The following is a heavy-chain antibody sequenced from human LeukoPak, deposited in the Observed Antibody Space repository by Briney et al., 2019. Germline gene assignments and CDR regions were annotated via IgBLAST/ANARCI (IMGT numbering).Heavy chain of an antibody. CDR2: IRYDGSNK. J-gene: IGHJ4*02. D-gene: IGHD2-15*01. Sequence: GGSLRLSCAASGFTFSSYGMHWVRQAPGKGLEWVAFIRYDGSNKYYADSVKGRFTISRDKSKNTLYLQMNSLRPEDTAVYYCAKDAAAVVVANNFDYWGQGTLVTVSS. CDR3: AKDAAAVVVANNFDY. CDR1: GFTFSSYG. V-gene: IGHV3-30*02.